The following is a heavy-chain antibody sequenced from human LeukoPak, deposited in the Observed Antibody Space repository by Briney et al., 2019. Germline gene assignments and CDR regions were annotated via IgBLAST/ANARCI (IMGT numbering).Heavy chain of an antibody. CDR2: IIPIFGTA. V-gene: IGHV1-69*13. Sequence: SAKVSCKASGGTFSSYAISWVRQAPGQGLEWMGGIIPIFGTANYAQKFQGRVTITADESTSTAYMELSSLRSEDTAVYYCARGTGTTRGLVYYYYGMDVWGQGTTVTVSS. J-gene: IGHJ6*02. CDR3: ARGTGTTRGLVYYYYGMDV. D-gene: IGHD1-1*01. CDR1: GGTFSSYA.